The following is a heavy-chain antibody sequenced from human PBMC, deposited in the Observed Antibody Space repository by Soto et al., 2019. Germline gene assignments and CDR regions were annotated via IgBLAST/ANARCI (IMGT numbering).Heavy chain of an antibody. Sequence: GGSLRLSCAASGFTFSSYGMHWVRQAPGKGLEWVAVIWYDGSNKYYADSVKGRFTISRDNSKNTLYLQMNSLRAEDTAVYYCARDIDRRHFDYWGQGTLVTVSS. CDR1: GFTFSSYG. D-gene: IGHD1-26*01. CDR3: ARDIDRRHFDY. V-gene: IGHV3-33*01. CDR2: IWYDGSNK. J-gene: IGHJ4*02.